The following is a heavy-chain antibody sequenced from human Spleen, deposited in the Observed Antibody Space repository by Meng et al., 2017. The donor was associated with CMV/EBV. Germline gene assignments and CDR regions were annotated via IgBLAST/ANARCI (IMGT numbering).Heavy chain of an antibody. CDR1: GFTFSSYW. V-gene: IGHV3-7*01. J-gene: IGHJ4*02. Sequence: GGSLRLSCAASGFTFSSYWMSWVRQAPGKGLEWVANIKQDGGEKYYVDSVKGRFTISRDNAKNSLYLQMNSLRAEDTAVYYCARCRGSRYSGYDWQLDYWGQGTLVTVSS. CDR3: ARCRGSRYSGYDWQLDY. CDR2: IKQDGGEK. D-gene: IGHD5-12*01.